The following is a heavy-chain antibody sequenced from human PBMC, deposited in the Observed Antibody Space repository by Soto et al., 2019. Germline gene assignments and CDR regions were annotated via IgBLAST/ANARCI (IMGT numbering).Heavy chain of an antibody. J-gene: IGHJ6*02. Sequence: ASVKVSCKASGYIFINYYIHWVRQAPGQGLEWIGIINPNGGSTNYAQKFRGRVTLARDTSTSTAYMELSSLRSEDMAVYYCARSSLSGYDSYYGMDVWGQGTTVTVSS. CDR3: ARSSLSGYDSYYGMDV. D-gene: IGHD5-12*01. CDR2: INPNGGST. V-gene: IGHV1-46*01. CDR1: GYIFINYY.